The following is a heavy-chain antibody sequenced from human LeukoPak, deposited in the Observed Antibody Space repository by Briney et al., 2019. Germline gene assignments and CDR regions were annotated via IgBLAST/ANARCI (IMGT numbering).Heavy chain of an antibody. J-gene: IGHJ4*02. D-gene: IGHD3-3*01. CDR2: ISGSGGSI. Sequence: GGSLRLSCAASGFTFSSYAMSWVRQAPGKGLEWVSAISGSGGSIYYADSVKGRFTISRDNSKNTLYLQMNSLRAEDTAVYYCAKDSQVLRFLEWLFDYWGQGTLVTVSS. V-gene: IGHV3-23*01. CDR3: AKDSQVLRFLEWLFDY. CDR1: GFTFSSYA.